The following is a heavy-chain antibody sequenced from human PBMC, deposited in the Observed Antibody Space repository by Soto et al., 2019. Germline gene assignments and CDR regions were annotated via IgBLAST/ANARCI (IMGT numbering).Heavy chain of an antibody. CDR3: ARAEYSSSPAEYYY. D-gene: IGHD6-6*01. J-gene: IGHJ4*02. V-gene: IGHV1-2*04. CDR1: GYPFTGYY. CDR2: INPNSGGT. Sequence: ASVKVSCKASGYPFTGYYMHWVRQAPGQGLEWMGWINPNSGGTNYAQKFQGWVTMTRDTSISTAYMELSRLRSDDTAVYYCARAEYSSSPAEYYYWGQGTLVTVSS.